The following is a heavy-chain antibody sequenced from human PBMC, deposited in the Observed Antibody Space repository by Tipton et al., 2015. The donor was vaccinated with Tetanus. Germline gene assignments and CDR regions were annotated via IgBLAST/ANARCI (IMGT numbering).Heavy chain of an antibody. D-gene: IGHD1-26*01. CDR1: GGSISSFNYY. V-gene: IGHV4-39*07. CDR2: IYNTGNT. J-gene: IGHJ4*02. Sequence: TLSLTCTVSGGSISSFNYYWGWIRQPPGKGLEWIGSIYNTGNTYYNPSLGSRVTMSVDTSKIQFSLKLRSVTAADTAVYYCARSMPKGATVFDYWGQGTLVTVSS. CDR3: ARSMPKGATVFDY.